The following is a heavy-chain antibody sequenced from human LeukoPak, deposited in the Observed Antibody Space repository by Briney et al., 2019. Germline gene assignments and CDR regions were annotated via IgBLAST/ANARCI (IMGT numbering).Heavy chain of an antibody. Sequence: SETLSLTCTVSGGSISSYYRSWIRQPPGKGLEWIGYIYYSGSTNYNPSLKRRVTISVDTTKNQFSLKLSTVTAADTAVEYCSRDSRGDFWSGYYSEGGQGTLVTVS. V-gene: IGHV4-59*01. CDR1: GGSISSYY. D-gene: IGHD3-3*01. CDR3: SRDSRGDFWSGYYSE. CDR2: IYYSGST. J-gene: IGHJ4*02.